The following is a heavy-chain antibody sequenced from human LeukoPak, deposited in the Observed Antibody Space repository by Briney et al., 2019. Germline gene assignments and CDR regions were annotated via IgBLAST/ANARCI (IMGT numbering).Heavy chain of an antibody. Sequence: PSETLSLTCTVSGDSMTDYYWNWIRQPPGKGLEWIGYIYYSGSTNYNPSLKSRVTISVDTSKNQFSLKLSSVTAADTAVYYCARETLKRVIGAFDIWAEGQWSPSLQ. D-gene: IGHD2-21*01. J-gene: IGHJ3*02. V-gene: IGHV4-59*01. CDR1: GDSMTDYY. CDR2: IYYSGST. CDR3: ARETLKRVIGAFDI.